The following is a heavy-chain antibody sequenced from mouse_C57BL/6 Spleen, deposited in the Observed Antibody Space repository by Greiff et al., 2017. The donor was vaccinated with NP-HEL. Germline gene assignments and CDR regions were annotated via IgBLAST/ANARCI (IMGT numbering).Heavy chain of an antibody. D-gene: IGHD1-1*01. J-gene: IGHJ1*03. CDR1: GYTFTSYW. CDR3: ARDTTIVGPYFDV. Sequence: QVQLQQPGAELVRPGSSVKLSCKASGYTFTSYWMHWVKQRPIQGLEWIGNIDPSDSETHYNQKFKDKATLTVDKSSSTAYMQLSSLTSEDSAVYYCARDTTIVGPYFDVWGTGTTVTVSS. V-gene: IGHV1-52*01. CDR2: IDPSDSET.